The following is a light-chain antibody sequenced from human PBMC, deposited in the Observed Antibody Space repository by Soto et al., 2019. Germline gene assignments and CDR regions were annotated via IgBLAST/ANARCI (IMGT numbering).Light chain of an antibody. Sequence: DIQMTQSPSTLSAGVGDRVTITCRASQRISTHLNWYQQKPGKAPTLLIYAASSLQSGVPSRFSGGGSGTDFTLTINTLQPEDFATYFCQQCYSSPRTFGQGTKVDIK. J-gene: IGKJ1*01. V-gene: IGKV1-39*01. CDR3: QQCYSSPRT. CDR2: AAS. CDR1: QRISTH.